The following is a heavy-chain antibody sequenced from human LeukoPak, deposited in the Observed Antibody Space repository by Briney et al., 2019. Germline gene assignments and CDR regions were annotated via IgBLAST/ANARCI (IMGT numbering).Heavy chain of an antibody. D-gene: IGHD1-26*01. CDR1: GFTFSSYS. Sequence: GGSLRLSCAASGFTFSSYSMNWVRQAPGKGLEWVSYISSSSSTIYYADSVKGRFTISRDNAKNSLYLQMNSLGAEDTAVYYCARDWEGIRFDPWGQGTLVTVSS. V-gene: IGHV3-48*04. CDR3: ARDWEGIRFDP. J-gene: IGHJ5*02. CDR2: ISSSSSTI.